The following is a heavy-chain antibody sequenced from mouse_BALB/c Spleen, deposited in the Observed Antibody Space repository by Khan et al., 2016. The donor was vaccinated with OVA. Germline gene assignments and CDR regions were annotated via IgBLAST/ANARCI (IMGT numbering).Heavy chain of an antibody. CDR1: GYTFTTYW. CDR3: TRDRIDY. Sequence: VQLQQSGAELAKPGASVKMSCKASGYTFTTYWMHWVKQRPGQGLEWIGYINPTSGYTEYNEKFKDKAPLSADQSSSTAYMPLSSLTSEDSAVYYGTRDRIDYWGQGTTLTVAS. CDR2: INPTSGYT. J-gene: IGHJ2*01. V-gene: IGHV1-7*01.